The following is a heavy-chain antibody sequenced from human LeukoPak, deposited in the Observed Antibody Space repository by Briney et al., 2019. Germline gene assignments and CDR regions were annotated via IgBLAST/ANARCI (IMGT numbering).Heavy chain of an antibody. D-gene: IGHD1-1*01. V-gene: IGHV4-4*02. CDR2: IYHSGSP. J-gene: IGHJ4*02. Sequence: ASETLSLTCAVSGGSISSNNWWGWVRQPPGKGLEWIGEIYHSGSPNYNPSLKSRVTISVDKSRNHFSLNLSSVTAADTAVYYCARVNINNWHSCDYWGQGTLVTVSS. CDR3: ARVNINNWHSCDY. CDR1: GGSISSNNW.